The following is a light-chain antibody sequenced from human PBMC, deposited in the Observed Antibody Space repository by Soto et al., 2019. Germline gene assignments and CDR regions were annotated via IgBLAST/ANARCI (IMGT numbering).Light chain of an antibody. CDR1: QGINRN. CDR3: QQYNNWPQT. CDR2: SVS. V-gene: IGKV3D-15*01. J-gene: IGKJ1*01. Sequence: IVMTQSPATLSVSPGESVTFSGRASQGINRNLSWYQQKPGQTPRLLIYSVSSRATGIPARFSGSGSGTEFTLTISSLQSEDFAVYYCQQYNNWPQTFGQGTKVDIK.